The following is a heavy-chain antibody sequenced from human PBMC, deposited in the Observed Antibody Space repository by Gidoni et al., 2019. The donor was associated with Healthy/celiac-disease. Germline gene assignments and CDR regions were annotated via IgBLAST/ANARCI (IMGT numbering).Heavy chain of an antibody. CDR2: SIPIFGTA. Sequence: QVQLVQCGAEVKKPGSSVKVSCQASGDPFSSSAISWVRQAPGQGLEWMGGSIPIFGTANYAQKFQGRVTITADESTSTAYRELSSLRSEDTAVYYCAREGGDPEYDYGMDVWGQGTTVTVSS. J-gene: IGHJ6*02. D-gene: IGHD1-26*01. V-gene: IGHV1-69*01. CDR1: GDPFSSSA. CDR3: AREGGDPEYDYGMDV.